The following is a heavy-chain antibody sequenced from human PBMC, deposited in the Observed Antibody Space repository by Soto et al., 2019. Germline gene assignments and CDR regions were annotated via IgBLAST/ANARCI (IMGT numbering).Heavy chain of an antibody. CDR2: ISSSGGIK. CDR1: DFVFSNYE. V-gene: IGHV3-48*03. D-gene: IGHD6-19*01. J-gene: IGHJ4*02. Sequence: PGWSLRLSCAASDFVFSNYEMSWVREAPGKGLESIAYISSSGGIKYYADSVKGRVTILRDNPKNSLYLQMNSLKAEDTALYFCARGHYRSGWFDCWGTGT. CDR3: ARGHYRSGWFDC.